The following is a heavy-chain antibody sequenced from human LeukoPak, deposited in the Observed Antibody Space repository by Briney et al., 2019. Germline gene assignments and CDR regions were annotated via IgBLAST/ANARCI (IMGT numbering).Heavy chain of an antibody. CDR2: IYIGGST. CDR3: ARGGGYSSGWSFDY. CDR1: GGSISSYY. Sequence: PSETLSLTCIVSGGSISSYYWNWIRQSAGKGLEWIGRIYIGGSTSYNPSLKSRVTMSVDTSKNQFSLKLSSVTAADTAVYYCARGGGYSSGWSFDYWGQGTLVTVSS. V-gene: IGHV4-4*07. J-gene: IGHJ4*02. D-gene: IGHD6-19*01.